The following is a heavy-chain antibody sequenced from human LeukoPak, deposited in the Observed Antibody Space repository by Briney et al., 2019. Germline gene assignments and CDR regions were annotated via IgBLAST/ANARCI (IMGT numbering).Heavy chain of an antibody. Sequence: PSETLSLTCTVSGGSISSYYWSRIRQPAGKGLEWIGRIYTSGSTNYYHSLKSRVTRSVDTSKNQFSLKLSSVTAADTAVYYCARDSYATIIGGYYYYMDVWGKGTTVTVSS. CDR3: ARDSYATIIGGYYYYMDV. D-gene: IGHD5-12*01. J-gene: IGHJ6*03. V-gene: IGHV4-4*07. CDR1: GGSISSYY. CDR2: IYTSGST.